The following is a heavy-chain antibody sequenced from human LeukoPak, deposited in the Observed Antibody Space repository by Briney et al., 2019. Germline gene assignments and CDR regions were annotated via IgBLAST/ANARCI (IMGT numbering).Heavy chain of an antibody. J-gene: IGHJ4*02. CDR1: GFTFSSSW. CDR2: INSDGSGI. D-gene: IGHD2-15*01. V-gene: IGHV3-74*01. Sequence: GGSLRLSCAASGFTFSSSWMHWVRQAPGKGLVWVSRINSDGSGINYADSVKGRFTISRDNAKNTLFLQMNGLRDEDTAVYYCVIELPRAAYWGQGTRVTVSS. CDR3: VIELPRAAY.